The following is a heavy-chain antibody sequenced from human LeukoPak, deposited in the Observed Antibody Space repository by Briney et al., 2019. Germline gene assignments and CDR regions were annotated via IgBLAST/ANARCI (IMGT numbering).Heavy chain of an antibody. Sequence: SVKLSCKASGGTFSSYAISWVRQAPGQGLEWMGGIIPIFGTANYAQKFQGRVTITTDESTSTAYMELSSLRSEDTAVYYCARAKYYDYVWGSYRYYFDYWGQGTLVTVSS. CDR2: IIPIFGTA. J-gene: IGHJ4*02. D-gene: IGHD3-16*02. CDR3: ARAKYYDYVWGSYRYYFDY. CDR1: GGTFSSYA. V-gene: IGHV1-69*05.